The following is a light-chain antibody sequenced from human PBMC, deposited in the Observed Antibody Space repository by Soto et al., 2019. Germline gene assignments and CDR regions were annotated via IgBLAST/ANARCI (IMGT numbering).Light chain of an antibody. V-gene: IGKV3-15*01. J-gene: IGKJ4*01. CDR3: QQYNNWPPLT. Sequence: EIVMTQSPATLSVSPGERATLSCRASQSVSSNLAWYQQKPGQAPRLLIYGASTRATGIPARFSGSGSGTEFTLTINSLQSEDFAVYYGQQYNNWPPLTVGGGTKVEIK. CDR1: QSVSSN. CDR2: GAS.